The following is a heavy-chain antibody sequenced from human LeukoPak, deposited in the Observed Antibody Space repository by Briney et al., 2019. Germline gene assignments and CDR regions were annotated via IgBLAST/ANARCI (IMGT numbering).Heavy chain of an antibody. CDR1: GFTFSSYS. V-gene: IGHV3-30-3*01. CDR3: SRGTLLVYYCYGMEG. Sequence: GGSLRLSCAASGFTFSSYSMHWVRQAPGKGLVWVAVISYDGSDKYYADSVKGRYTISRDNSKNTLYLQFNSRRGVDPAVYCCSRGTLLVYYCYGMEGWGQRATVTV. CDR2: ISYDGSDK. D-gene: IGHD3-3*01. J-gene: IGHJ6*02.